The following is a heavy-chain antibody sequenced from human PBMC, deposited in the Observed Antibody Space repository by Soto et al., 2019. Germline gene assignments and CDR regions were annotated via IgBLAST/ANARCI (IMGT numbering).Heavy chain of an antibody. CDR2: IYYRGST. Sequence: PSETLSLTSTVPCGSISSGDYYWGWIRQPPGKGLEWIGYIYYRGSTYYNPSLKSRVTISVDTSKNQFSLKLSSVTAADTAVYYCARGKGTSVYYYYGMDVWGQGTTVTVSS. D-gene: IGHD2-2*01. J-gene: IGHJ6*02. CDR1: CGSISSGDYY. CDR3: ARGKGTSVYYYYGMDV. V-gene: IGHV4-30-4*01.